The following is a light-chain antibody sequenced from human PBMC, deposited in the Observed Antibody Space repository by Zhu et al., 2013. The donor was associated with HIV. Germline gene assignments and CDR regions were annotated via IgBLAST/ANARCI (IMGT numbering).Light chain of an antibody. V-gene: IGKV4-1*01. CDR1: QSVLFTSNNKNY. J-gene: IGKJ4*01. CDR2: WAS. CDR3: QQYYSTPPT. Sequence: DIVMTQSPDSLAVSLGERATINCKSSQSVLFTSNNKNYLAWYQQKPGQPPQLLIYWASTRESGVPDRFSGSGSGTEFTLTISSLQAEDVAVYYCQQYYSTPPTFGGGTKVEVK.